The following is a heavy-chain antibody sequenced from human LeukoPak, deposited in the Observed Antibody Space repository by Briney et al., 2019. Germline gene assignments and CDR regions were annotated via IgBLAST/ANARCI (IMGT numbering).Heavy chain of an antibody. Sequence: PGGSLRLSCVASGFAFSSYWMSWVRQAPGKGLEWVANIKQDGGEKYYVDSVKGRFTFSRDNAKNSLFLQMISLRVEDTAVYYCARLGGSYYTYWGQGTLVTVSS. V-gene: IGHV3-7*01. CDR3: ARLGGSYYTY. J-gene: IGHJ4*02. CDR2: IKQDGGEK. D-gene: IGHD1-26*01. CDR1: GFAFSSYW.